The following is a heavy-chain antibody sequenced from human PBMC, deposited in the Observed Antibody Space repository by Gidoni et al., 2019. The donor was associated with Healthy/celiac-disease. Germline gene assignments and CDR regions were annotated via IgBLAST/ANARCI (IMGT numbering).Heavy chain of an antibody. CDR1: GYTFTDYY. V-gene: IGHV1-69-2*01. CDR3: ATDRGYDFWSGPPLYGMDV. CDR2: VDPEDGET. J-gene: IGHJ6*02. Sequence: EVQLVQSGAEVKKPGATVKISCKVSGYTFTDYYMHWVQQAPGKGLEWMGLVDPEDGETIYAEKFQGRVTITADTSTDTAYMELSSLRSEDTAVYYCATDRGYDFWSGPPLYGMDVWGQGTTVTVSS. D-gene: IGHD3-3*01.